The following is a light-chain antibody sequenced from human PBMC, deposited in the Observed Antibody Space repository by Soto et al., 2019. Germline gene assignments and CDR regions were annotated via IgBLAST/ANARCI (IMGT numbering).Light chain of an antibody. CDR3: QQYYSYFRT. Sequence: AIRMTQSPSSFSASTGDRVTITCRASQGISSYLAWYQQKPGKAPKLLIYAASTLQSGVPSRFSGSGSGTDFTLTISCLQSEDFATYYCQQYYSYFRTFGQGTKVELK. J-gene: IGKJ1*01. CDR2: AAS. CDR1: QGISSY. V-gene: IGKV1-8*01.